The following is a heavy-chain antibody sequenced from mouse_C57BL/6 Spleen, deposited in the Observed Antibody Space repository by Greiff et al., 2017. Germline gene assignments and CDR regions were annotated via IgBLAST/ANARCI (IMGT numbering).Heavy chain of an antibody. V-gene: IGHV1-55*01. CDR3: ERSSARSSGEFAY. D-gene: IGHD3-2*02. Sequence: QVQLQQPGAELVKPGASVKMSCKASGYTFTSYWITWVKQRPGHGLEWIGDIYPGSGSTTYNEKFKSKATLTVDTSSSTAYMQLSSLTSEDSAVDYCERSSARSSGEFAYWGQGTLVTVSA. J-gene: IGHJ3*01. CDR1: GYTFTSYW. CDR2: IYPGSGST.